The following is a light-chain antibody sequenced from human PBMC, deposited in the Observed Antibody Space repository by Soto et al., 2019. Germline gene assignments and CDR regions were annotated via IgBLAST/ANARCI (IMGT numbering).Light chain of an antibody. CDR3: ATWDDSLSVL. CDR2: GDS. V-gene: IGLV1-47*02. J-gene: IGLJ3*02. CDR1: RSNIGSYD. Sequence: QSVLTQPPSASGTPGQRVTISCSGSRSNIGSYDVYWYQQVPGTVPKLLIYGDSRRPSGVPDRFSGSKSGTSASLAISGLRSEDEADYYCATWDDSLSVLFGGGTKLTVL.